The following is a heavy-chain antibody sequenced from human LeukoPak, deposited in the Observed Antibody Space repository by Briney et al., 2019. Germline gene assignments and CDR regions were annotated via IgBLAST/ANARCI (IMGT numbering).Heavy chain of an antibody. CDR1: GFTFSSYS. Sequence: GGSLRLSCAASGFTFSSYSMNWVRQAPGKGLEWMGIIYPGDSDTRYSPSFQGQVTISADRSISTAYLQWSSLKASDTAMYYCARHRGSGWYLVDYWGQGTLVTVSS. CDR2: IYPGDSDT. CDR3: ARHRGSGWYLVDY. V-gene: IGHV5-51*01. J-gene: IGHJ4*02. D-gene: IGHD6-19*01.